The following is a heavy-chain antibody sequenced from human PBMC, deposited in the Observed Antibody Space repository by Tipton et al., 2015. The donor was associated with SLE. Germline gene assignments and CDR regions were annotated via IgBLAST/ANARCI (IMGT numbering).Heavy chain of an antibody. V-gene: IGHV4-38-2*01. D-gene: IGHD3-22*01. Sequence: TLSLTCAVSGYSLTSGHYWGWIRQPPGKGLEWIGSISHSGSTYYNPSLQSRVSLSVDTPKNQVFLRLNSVTAADTSIYYCARHDYDDNGYYMHYFDYWGQGTLVAVSS. CDR1: GYSLTSGHY. CDR3: ARHDYDDNGYYMHYFDY. J-gene: IGHJ4*02. CDR2: ISHSGST.